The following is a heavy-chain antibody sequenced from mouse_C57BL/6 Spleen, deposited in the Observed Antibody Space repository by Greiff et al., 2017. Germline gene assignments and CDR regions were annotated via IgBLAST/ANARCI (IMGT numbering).Heavy chain of an antibody. D-gene: IGHD1-1*01. J-gene: IGHJ2*01. V-gene: IGHV5-6*01. CDR2: ISSGGSYT. CDR3: ARGGGSSPFDY. Sequence: EVKVVESGGDLVKPGGSLKLSCAASGFTFSSYGMSWVRQTPDKRLEWVATISSGGSYTYYPDSVKGRFTISRDNAKNTLYLQMSSLKSEDTAMYYCARGGGSSPFDYWGQGTTLTVSS. CDR1: GFTFSSYG.